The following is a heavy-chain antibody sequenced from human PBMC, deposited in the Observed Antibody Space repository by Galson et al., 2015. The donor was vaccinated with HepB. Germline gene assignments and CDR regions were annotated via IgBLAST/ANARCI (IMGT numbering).Heavy chain of an antibody. J-gene: IGHJ6*02. CDR3: ARETTIFGVVIRNYYYYYGMDV. CDR1: GGSFSGYY. D-gene: IGHD3-3*01. CDR2: INHSGST. V-gene: IGHV4-34*01. Sequence: SETLSLTCAVYGGSFSGYYWSWIRQPPGKGLEWIGEINHSGSTNYNPSLKSRVTISVDTSKNQFSLKLSSVTAADTAVYYCARETTIFGVVIRNYYYYYGMDVWGQGTTVTVSS.